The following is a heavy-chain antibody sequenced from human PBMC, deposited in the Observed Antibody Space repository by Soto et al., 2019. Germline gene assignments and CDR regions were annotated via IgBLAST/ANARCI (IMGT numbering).Heavy chain of an antibody. J-gene: IGHJ3*02. Sequence: QVQLVQSGAEVKKPGASVKVSCKASGYTFTAYYIHWVRQAPGQGLEWMGWINPNNGGTNYAQKFQGRVTMTRDTSISTAYMELSRLRSEDTAVYYCALRYCSGGTCSDDAFDIWGQGTMVTVSS. D-gene: IGHD2-15*01. V-gene: IGHV1-2*02. CDR2: INPNNGGT. CDR3: ALRYCSGGTCSDDAFDI. CDR1: GYTFTAYY.